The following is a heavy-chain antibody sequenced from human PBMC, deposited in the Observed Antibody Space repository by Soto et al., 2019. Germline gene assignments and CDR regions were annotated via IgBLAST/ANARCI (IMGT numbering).Heavy chain of an antibody. CDR3: ARDLGGSVAWFDP. CDR1: CGSIISYY. Sequence: PSETLSLTCTFSCGSIISYYWSWIRQPAGKGLEWIGRIYTSGSTNYNPSPKSRVTMSVDTSKNQFSLKLSSVTAADTAVYYCARDLGGSVAWFDPWGQGTLVTVSS. D-gene: IGHD1-26*01. V-gene: IGHV4-4*07. CDR2: IYTSGST. J-gene: IGHJ5*02.